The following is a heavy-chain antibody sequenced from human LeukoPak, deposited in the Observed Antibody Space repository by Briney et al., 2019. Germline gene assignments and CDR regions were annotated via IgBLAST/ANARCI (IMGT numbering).Heavy chain of an antibody. D-gene: IGHD3-16*02. Sequence: LRLSCAASGFTFSSYAMSWVRQHPGKGLEWIGYIYYSGSTYYNPSLKSRISLSVDTSENQFSLKLSSMTAADTAVYYCARSSGYHFDYWGQGTLVTVSS. CDR2: IYYSGST. J-gene: IGHJ4*02. CDR3: ARSSGYHFDY. V-gene: IGHV4-31*02. CDR1: GFTFSSYA.